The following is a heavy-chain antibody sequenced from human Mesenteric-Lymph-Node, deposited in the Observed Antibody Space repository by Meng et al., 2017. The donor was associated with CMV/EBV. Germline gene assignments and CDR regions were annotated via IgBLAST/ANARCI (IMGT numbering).Heavy chain of an antibody. V-gene: IGHV3-30*04. CDR3: ARENDYGEANLDY. D-gene: IGHD4-17*01. Sequence: CEVSGFTFSSYAMHWVRQAPGKGLEWVSVISYDGNEKSYADSVRGRFIISRDNSKNTLYLQMNSLRAEDTAVYYCARENDYGEANLDYWGQGTLVTVSS. CDR2: ISYDGNEK. CDR1: GFTFSSYA. J-gene: IGHJ4*02.